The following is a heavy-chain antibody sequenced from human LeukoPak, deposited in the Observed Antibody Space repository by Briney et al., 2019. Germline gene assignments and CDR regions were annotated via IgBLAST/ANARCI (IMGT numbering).Heavy chain of an antibody. CDR2: MYTSGST. J-gene: IGHJ3*02. CDR1: GGSISSYY. CDR3: ARDSPPNYDFWPSGAFDI. Sequence: PSETLSLTCTVSGGSISSYYWSWIRQPAGKGLEWIGRMYTSGSTNYNPSLKSRVTISVDKSKNQFSLKLSSVTAADTAVYYCARDSPPNYDFWPSGAFDIWGQGTMVTVSS. V-gene: IGHV4-4*07. D-gene: IGHD3-3*01.